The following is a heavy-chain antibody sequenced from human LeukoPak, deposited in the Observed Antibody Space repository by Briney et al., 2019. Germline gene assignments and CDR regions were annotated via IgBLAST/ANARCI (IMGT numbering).Heavy chain of an antibody. CDR1: GYSFTTFD. Sequence: ASVKVSCKASGYSFTTFDINWVRQATGQGLEWMGWMNPNTGNTGFAGKFQGRVTITGNTSISTVYMELTSLTSDDTAVYYCARGPLTGEHYHYYMDVSGTGTTITVSS. CDR3: ARGPLTGEHYHYYMDV. J-gene: IGHJ6*03. V-gene: IGHV1-8*03. CDR2: MNPNTGNT. D-gene: IGHD7-27*01.